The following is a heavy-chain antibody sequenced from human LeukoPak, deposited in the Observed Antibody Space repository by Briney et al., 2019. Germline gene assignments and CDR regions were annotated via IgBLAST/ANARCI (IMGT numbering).Heavy chain of an antibody. V-gene: IGHV3-7*01. Sequence: GGSLRLSCAASGFTFSSYWMTWVRQAPGQGLEWVANIKQDGSAKYYVDSVEGRFTISRDNANNSLYLQMNSLRVEDTAVYYCTRDTGCSGGACYSFYDYWGQGTLVTVSS. CDR3: TRDTGCSGGACYSFYDY. CDR2: IKQDGSAK. J-gene: IGHJ4*02. CDR1: GFTFSSYW. D-gene: IGHD2-15*01.